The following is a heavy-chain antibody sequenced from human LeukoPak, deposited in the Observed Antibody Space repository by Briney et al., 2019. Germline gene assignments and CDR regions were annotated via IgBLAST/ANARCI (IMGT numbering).Heavy chain of an antibody. CDR3: ARVVVRGVMVVGWFDP. V-gene: IGHV4-4*07. CDR2: IYTSGST. D-gene: IGHD3-10*01. CDR1: GGSISSYY. J-gene: IGHJ5*02. Sequence: PSETLSLTCTVSGGSISSYYWSWIRQPAGKGLEWIGRIYTSGSTNYNPSLKSRVTMSVDTSKNQFSLKLSSVTAADTAVYYCARVVVRGVMVVGWFDPWGQGTLVTVSS.